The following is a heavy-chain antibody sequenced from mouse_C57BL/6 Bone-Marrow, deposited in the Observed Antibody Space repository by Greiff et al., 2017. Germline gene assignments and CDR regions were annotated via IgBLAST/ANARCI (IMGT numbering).Heavy chain of an antibody. J-gene: IGHJ2*01. CDR3: MDGCSGNDYDFDY. D-gene: IGHD2-13*01. CDR2: IYTENGNT. CDR1: GYNIKDYD. Sequence: EVQLKQSGAELARPGASVKLSCTASGYNIKDYDIRWVKQRTVQGLEWIGWIYTENGNTYYASKFKGKATLTADKSANTAYLQLSSLTSEDAAVYYCMDGCSGNDYDFDYWGQGTTLTVSS. V-gene: IGHV14-4*01.